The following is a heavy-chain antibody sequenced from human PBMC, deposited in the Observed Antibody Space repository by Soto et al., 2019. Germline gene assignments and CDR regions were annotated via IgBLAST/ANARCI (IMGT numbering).Heavy chain of an antibody. CDR1: GGTFRNYP. Sequence: QVQLVQSGTEVKKPGSSVKVSCKASGGTFRNYPINWVRQAPGQGLEWMGSIFPLTDIPDYAQNFQARLTISAEKSTSTAYMELSSLTSDDTAMYFCARVPLVVLNYFESWCQGTLVTVSS. CDR2: IFPLTDIP. J-gene: IGHJ4*02. V-gene: IGHV1-69*02. CDR3: ARVPLVVLNYFES.